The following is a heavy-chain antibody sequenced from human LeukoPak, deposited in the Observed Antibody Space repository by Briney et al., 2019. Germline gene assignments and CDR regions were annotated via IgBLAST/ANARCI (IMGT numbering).Heavy chain of an antibody. Sequence: SETLSLTYTVSGGSISSYYWSWIRQPPGKGLEWIGYIYYSGSTYYNPSLKSRVTISVDTSKNQFSLKLSSVTAADTAVYYCARHANYYDSSGYFGGGFDYWGQGTLVTVSS. CDR3: ARHANYYDSSGYFGGGFDY. V-gene: IGHV4-59*08. CDR1: GGSISSYY. J-gene: IGHJ4*02. D-gene: IGHD3-22*01. CDR2: IYYSGST.